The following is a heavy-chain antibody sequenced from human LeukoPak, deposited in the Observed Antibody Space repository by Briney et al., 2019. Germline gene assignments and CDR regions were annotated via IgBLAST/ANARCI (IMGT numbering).Heavy chain of an antibody. V-gene: IGHV4-59*01. CDR2: IYYSEST. J-gene: IGHJ4*02. CDR1: GGSISSYY. Sequence: SETLSLTCTVSGGSISSYYWSWIRQPPGKGLEWIGYIYYSESTNYNPSLKSRVTISVDTSKNQFSLKLSSVTAADTAVYYCARVSWDPNSYYFDYWGQGTLVTVSS. CDR3: ARVSWDPNSYYFDY. D-gene: IGHD1-1*01.